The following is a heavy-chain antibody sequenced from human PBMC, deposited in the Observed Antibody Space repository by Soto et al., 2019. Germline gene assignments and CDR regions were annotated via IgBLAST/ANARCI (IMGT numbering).Heavy chain of an antibody. CDR2: MHYSGNT. CDR3: ARHGGNKFDY. J-gene: IGHJ4*02. V-gene: IGHV4-39*01. D-gene: IGHD3-16*01. CDR1: GGSIISDHYY. Sequence: QPQLQESGPGLVKPSETLSLTCTVSGGSIISDHYYWAWIRQPPGKGLEWIGNMHYSGNTYQNPSIRSRVTIFVDQSKNQFSLHLSSVPAADTAVYYCARHGGNKFDYWGQGTLVTVSS.